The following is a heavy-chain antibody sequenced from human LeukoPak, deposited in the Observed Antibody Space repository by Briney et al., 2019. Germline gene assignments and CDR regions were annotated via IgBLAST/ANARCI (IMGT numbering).Heavy chain of an antibody. CDR2: INSDGSST. CDR1: GFTFSSYW. V-gene: IGHV3-74*01. D-gene: IGHD3-3*01. J-gene: IGHJ4*02. Sequence: GGSLRLSCAASGFTFSSYWMHWVRQAPGKGLVWVSRINSDGSSTSYADSVKGRFTISRDNSQNTLYLQMDSLRVEDTAVYYCAKGSADGRPYYFDYWGQGTLVTVSS. CDR3: AKGSADGRPYYFDY.